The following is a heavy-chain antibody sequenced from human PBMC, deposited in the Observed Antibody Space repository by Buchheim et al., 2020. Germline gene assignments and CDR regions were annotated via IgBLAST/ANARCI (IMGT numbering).Heavy chain of an antibody. D-gene: IGHD3-22*01. CDR3: ASGTHYYDSRHTDY. J-gene: IGHJ4*02. V-gene: IGHV3-48*03. CDR2: ISSSGSTI. CDR1: GFTFSSYE. Sequence: EVQLVESGGGLVQPGGSLRLSCAASGFTFSSYEMNWVRQAPGKGLKWVSYISSSGSTIYYADSVKGRFTIHRDNAKNSLYLQMISLRAEDTAVYYCASGTHYYDSRHTDYWGQGTL.